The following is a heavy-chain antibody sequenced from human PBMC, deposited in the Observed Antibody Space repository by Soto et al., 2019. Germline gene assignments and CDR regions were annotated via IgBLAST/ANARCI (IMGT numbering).Heavy chain of an antibody. V-gene: IGHV5-51*01. CDR1: GYSFTSYW. Sequence: GESLKISCKGSGYSFTSYWIGWVRQMPGKGLEWMGIIYPGDSDTRYRPSFQGQVTISADKSISTAYLQWSSLKASDTAMYYCARPRYSSSWYSAFDIWGQGTMVTVSS. CDR2: IYPGDSDT. D-gene: IGHD6-13*01. J-gene: IGHJ3*02. CDR3: ARPRYSSSWYSAFDI.